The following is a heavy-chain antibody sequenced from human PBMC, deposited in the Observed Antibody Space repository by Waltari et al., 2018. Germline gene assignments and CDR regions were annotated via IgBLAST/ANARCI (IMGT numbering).Heavy chain of an antibody. V-gene: IGHV4-59*01. CDR3: ARTVTTWPGPWPDAFDI. J-gene: IGHJ3*02. CDR2: IYYSGGT. Sequence: QVQLQESGPGLVKPSETLSLTCTVSGGSISRYYWSWIRQPPGKGLDWIGYIYYSGGTNYNPSLKSRVTISVDTSKNQFSLKLSSVTAADTAVYYCARTVTTWPGPWPDAFDIWGQGTMVTVSS. CDR1: GGSISRYY. D-gene: IGHD4-17*01.